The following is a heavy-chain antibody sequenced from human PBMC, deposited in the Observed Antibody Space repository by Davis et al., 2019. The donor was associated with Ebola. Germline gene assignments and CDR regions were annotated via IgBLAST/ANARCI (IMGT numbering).Heavy chain of an antibody. J-gene: IGHJ6*03. CDR1: GFTFSSYA. CDR2: VSRSGNNK. V-gene: IGHV3-23*01. Sequence: GESLKISCAVSGFTFSSYAMSWVRQAPGKGLEWVSTVSRSGNNKYYADSVKARFTVSRDNAKNTLYLQMNSLRAEETAVYYCARDFTIFGVVIPVYMDVWGKGTTVTVSS. D-gene: IGHD3-3*01. CDR3: ARDFTIFGVVIPVYMDV.